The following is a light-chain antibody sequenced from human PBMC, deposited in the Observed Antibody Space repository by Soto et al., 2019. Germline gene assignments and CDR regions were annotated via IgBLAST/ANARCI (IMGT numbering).Light chain of an antibody. Sequence: IRMTQSPSTLSGSVGDRVTITCRASQTISSLLSWYQQPAGAAPNLLNYKAYTSTSGLPSRFSGSGSGNEFPLTISRLQPDDFATYYRQHYNSYSEAFGQGTRLEIK. CDR1: QTISSL. J-gene: IGKJ5*01. V-gene: IGKV1-5*03. CDR3: QHYNSYSEA. CDR2: KAY.